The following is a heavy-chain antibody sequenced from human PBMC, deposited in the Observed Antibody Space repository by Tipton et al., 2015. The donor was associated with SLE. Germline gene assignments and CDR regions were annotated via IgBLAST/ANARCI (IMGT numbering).Heavy chain of an antibody. V-gene: IGHV3-48*03. CDR3: VKDLRQWLVQGYFQH. CDR1: GFTFSSYE. Sequence: VQLVQSGGGLVQPGRSLRLSCAASGFTFSSYEMNWVRQAPGKGLEWVSYISSSGSTIYYADSVKGRFTISRDNAKNSLDLQMNSLRAEDTAVYYCVKDLRQWLVQGYFQHWGQGTLVTVSS. CDR2: ISSSGSTI. D-gene: IGHD6-19*01. J-gene: IGHJ1*01.